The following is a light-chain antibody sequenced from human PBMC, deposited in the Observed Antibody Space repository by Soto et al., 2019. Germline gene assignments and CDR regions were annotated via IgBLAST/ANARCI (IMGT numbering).Light chain of an antibody. CDR3: QSYDSSIVV. CDR1: SGSIASNY. J-gene: IGLJ2*01. Sequence: NFMLTQPHSVSASPGKTVTISCTGSSGSIASNYVQWYQQRPGSAPTTVIYEDNQRPSGVPDRFSGSIDSSSNSASLTISRLKTEDEADYYCQSYDSSIVVFGGGTKLTVL. V-gene: IGLV6-57*02. CDR2: EDN.